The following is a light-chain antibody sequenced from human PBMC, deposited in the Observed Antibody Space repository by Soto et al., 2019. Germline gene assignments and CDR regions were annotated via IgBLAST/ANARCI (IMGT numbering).Light chain of an antibody. CDR3: HQYDKSPWT. J-gene: IGKJ1*01. CDR2: GTS. Sequence: PGERATLSCRASQSVSSSYLAWYQQKPGQAPRLLIYGTSTRATGIPDRFSGSGSGTDFTLTISSLEPEDFAVYYCHQYDKSPWTFGRGTKVEIK. CDR1: QSVSSSY. V-gene: IGKV3-20*01.